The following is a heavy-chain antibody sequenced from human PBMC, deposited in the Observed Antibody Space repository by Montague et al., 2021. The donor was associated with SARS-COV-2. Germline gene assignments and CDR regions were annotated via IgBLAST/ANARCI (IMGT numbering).Heavy chain of an antibody. CDR1: GTSIRSGGYY. V-gene: IGHV4-31*03. CDR3: ARVRLFYYLDY. Sequence: TLSLTCTVSGTSIRSGGYYWTWIRQHPGKGLEWIGYIFHTGRAYYXPFLETRVNISVDTSNNLFSLRLSSVTAADTAMYFCARVRLFYYLDYWGQGTLVTVSS. J-gene: IGHJ4*02. CDR2: IFHTGRA. D-gene: IGHD2/OR15-2a*01.